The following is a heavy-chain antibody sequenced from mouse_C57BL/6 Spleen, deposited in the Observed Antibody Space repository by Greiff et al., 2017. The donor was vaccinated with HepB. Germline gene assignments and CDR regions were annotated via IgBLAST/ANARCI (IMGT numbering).Heavy chain of an antibody. D-gene: IGHD1-1*01. CDR2: IYPGDGDT. V-gene: IGHV1-80*01. J-gene: IGHJ3*01. CDR1: GYAFSSYW. CDR3: ARDYGSSYQAWFAY. Sequence: VQLQQSGAELVKPGASVKISCKASGYAFSSYWMNLVKQRPGKGLEWIGQIYPGDGDTNYNGKFKGKATLTADKSSSTAYMQLSSLTSEDSAVYFCARDYGSSYQAWFAYWGQGTLVTVSA.